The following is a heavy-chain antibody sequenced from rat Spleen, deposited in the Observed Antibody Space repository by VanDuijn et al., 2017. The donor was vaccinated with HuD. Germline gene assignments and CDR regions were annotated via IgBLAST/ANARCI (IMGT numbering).Heavy chain of an antibody. CDR1: GFTFNNYW. V-gene: IGHV5-31*01. CDR2: ITNTGGSS. J-gene: IGHJ1*01. CDR3: ARPHYYSSYIYGWFFDF. Sequence: EVQLVESGGGLVQPGRSMKLSCAASGFTFNNYWMNWIRQAPGKGLEWVASITNTGGSSYYPDSVKGRLTISRDNAKSTLYLQMDSLRSEDTATYYCARPHYYSSYIYGWFFDFWGPGTMVTVSS. D-gene: IGHD1-2*01.